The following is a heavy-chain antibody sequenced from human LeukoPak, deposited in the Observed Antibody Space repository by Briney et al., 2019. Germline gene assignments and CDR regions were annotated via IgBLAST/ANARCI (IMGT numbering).Heavy chain of an antibody. CDR3: AKGFSTSWYKWFDP. J-gene: IGHJ5*02. D-gene: IGHD2-2*01. V-gene: IGHV3-43*02. CDR2: ISGDGDIT. Sequence: QTGGSLRLSCAASGFTFDDYAMHWVRQPPGKGLEWVSLISGDGDITYYADSVKGRFTISRDSSKNSLYLQMNSLRTEDTALYYCAKGFSTSWYKWFDPWGQGTLVTVSS. CDR1: GFTFDDYA.